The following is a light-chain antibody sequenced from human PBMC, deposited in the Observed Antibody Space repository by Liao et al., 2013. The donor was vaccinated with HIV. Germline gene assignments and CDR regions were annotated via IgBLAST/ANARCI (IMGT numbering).Light chain of an antibody. J-gene: IGLJ1*01. CDR1: KLGDKY. CDR2: QDT. V-gene: IGLV3-1*01. CDR3: QAWGSTSAYV. Sequence: SYELTQPPSVSVSPGQTASITCSGDKLGDKYACWYQQKPGQSPVLVIYQDTKRPSGIPERFSGSKSASAATLTITGTQAVDEADYYCQAWGSTSAYVFGTGTKVTVL.